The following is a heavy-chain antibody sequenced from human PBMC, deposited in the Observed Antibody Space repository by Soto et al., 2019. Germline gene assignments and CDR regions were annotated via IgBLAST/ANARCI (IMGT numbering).Heavy chain of an antibody. CDR1: GFTFSSYA. CDR3: ARDVVIGWPPYYYYGMDV. V-gene: IGHV3-30-3*01. D-gene: IGHD2-21*01. CDR2: ISYDGSNK. J-gene: IGHJ6*02. Sequence: PGGSLRLSCAASGFTFSSYAMHWVRQAPGKGLEWVAVISYDGSNKYYADSVKGRFTISRDNAKNSLYLQMNSLRAEDTAVYYCARDVVIGWPPYYYYGMDVWGQGTTVTVSS.